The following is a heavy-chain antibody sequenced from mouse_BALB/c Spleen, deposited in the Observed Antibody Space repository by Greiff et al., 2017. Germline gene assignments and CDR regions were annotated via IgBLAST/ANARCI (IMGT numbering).Heavy chain of an antibody. J-gene: IGHJ4*01. Sequence: QVQLKESGAELVRPGTSVKISCKASGYTFTNYWLGWVKQRPGHGLEWIGDIYPGGGSTNYNEKFKGKATLTADTSSSTAYMQLSSLTSEDSAVYFCAVAYGNYDAMDDWGQGTSVTVSS. CDR3: AVAYGNYDAMDD. CDR1: GYTFTNYW. CDR2: IYPGGGST. V-gene: IGHV1-63*02. D-gene: IGHD2-1*01.